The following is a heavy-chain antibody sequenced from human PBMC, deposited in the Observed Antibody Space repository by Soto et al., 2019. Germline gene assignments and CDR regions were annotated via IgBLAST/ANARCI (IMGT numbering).Heavy chain of an antibody. Sequence: PGGSLRLSCAASGFTFSSYDMHWVRQATGKGLEWVSTIGTAGDTYYSGSVKGRFTISRQDGQNSLYLQMNNLGVGDTGVYYCGRAAGGRYYYYYGLDVWGQGTPVTVSS. D-gene: IGHD3-10*01. CDR3: GRAAGGRYYYYYGLDV. CDR1: GFTFSSYD. CDR2: IGTAGDT. J-gene: IGHJ6*02. V-gene: IGHV3-13*01.